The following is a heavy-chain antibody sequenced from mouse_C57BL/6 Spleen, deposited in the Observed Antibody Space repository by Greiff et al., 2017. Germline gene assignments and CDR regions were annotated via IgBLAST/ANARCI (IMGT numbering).Heavy chain of an antibody. CDR1: GYTFTSYW. J-gene: IGHJ4*01. CDR3: ARRGYGSAMDY. Sequence: VQLQQPGAELVMPGASVKLSCKASGYTFTSYWLHWVKPRPGQGLEWIGEIDPSDSYTNYNQKFKGKSTLTVDKSSSTAYMQLSSLTSEDSAVYYCARRGYGSAMDYWGQGTSVTVSS. CDR2: IDPSDSYT. V-gene: IGHV1-69*01. D-gene: IGHD3-1*01.